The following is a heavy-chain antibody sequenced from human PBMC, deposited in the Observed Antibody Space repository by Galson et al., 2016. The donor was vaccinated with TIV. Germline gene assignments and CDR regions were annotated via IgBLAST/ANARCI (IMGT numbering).Heavy chain of an antibody. CDR1: GFTFGSYT. J-gene: IGHJ4*02. CDR3: VRDLQQWIFDY. Sequence: SLRLSCAASGFTFGSYTMNWVRQAPGKGLEWVAVISYDDGSNQFYADSVKGRFTISKDNSKNTLYLQMNSLRAEDTAVYYCVRDLQQWIFDYWGQGTLVTVSS. D-gene: IGHD6-19*01. V-gene: IGHV3-30*04. CDR2: ISYDDGSNQ.